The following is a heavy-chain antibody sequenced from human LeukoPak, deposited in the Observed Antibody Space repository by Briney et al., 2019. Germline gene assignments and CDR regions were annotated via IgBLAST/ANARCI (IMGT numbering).Heavy chain of an antibody. V-gene: IGHV4-31*03. CDR1: GASISIGFYY. J-gene: IGHJ4*02. D-gene: IGHD4-11*01. CDR2: IYYSGST. CDR3: ARGPYRNSFDY. Sequence: KTSETLSLTCTVSGASISIGFYYWSWIRQHPGKGLEWIGYIYYSGSTYYNPSLKSRVTMSVDTSKNQFSLKLSSVTAADTAVYYCARGPYRNSFDYWGQGTLVTVSS.